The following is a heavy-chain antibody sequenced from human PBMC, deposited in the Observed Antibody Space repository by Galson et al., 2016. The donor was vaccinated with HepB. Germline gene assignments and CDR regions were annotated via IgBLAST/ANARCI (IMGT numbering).Heavy chain of an antibody. V-gene: IGHV3-43*01. D-gene: IGHD6-19*01. CDR2: ITWDGGAT. CDR1: GFTFDDYT. Sequence: SLRLSCAASGFTFDDYTMHWVRQTPGKGLEWVSLITWDGGATHYADSVKGRFTTSRDNKRNSLFLQMNSLTTEDTALYYCAKGGGAGDFDHWGQGTQVTVSS. J-gene: IGHJ4*02. CDR3: AKGGGAGDFDH.